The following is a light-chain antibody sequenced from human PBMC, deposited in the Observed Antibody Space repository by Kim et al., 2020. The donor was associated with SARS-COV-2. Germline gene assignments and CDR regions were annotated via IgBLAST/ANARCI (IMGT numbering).Light chain of an antibody. CDR3: QAWDFSTAV. V-gene: IGLV3-1*01. CDR2: QDS. Sequence: SYELTQPPSVSVSPGQTANISCSGDKLENKYACWYQQRPGQSPVLVIYQDSNRPSGIPARFSGSNSGNTATLTISGTQAMDEADYYCQAWDFSTAVFGGGTQLTVL. J-gene: IGLJ3*02. CDR1: KLENKY.